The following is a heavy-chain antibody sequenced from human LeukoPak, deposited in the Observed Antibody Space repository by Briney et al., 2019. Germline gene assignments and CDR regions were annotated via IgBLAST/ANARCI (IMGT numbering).Heavy chain of an antibody. D-gene: IGHD2-21*02. V-gene: IGHV3-11*04. CDR3: TRGDPDY. Sequence: PGGSLRLSCAASGFIFSDYHMNWIRQAPGKGLEWVSYISPGGDIIYFADYVKGRFTISRDNAKTSLFLQMNSLRAEDTAVYYCTRGDPDYWGQGTLVTVSS. J-gene: IGHJ4*02. CDR2: ISPGGDII. CDR1: GFIFSDYH.